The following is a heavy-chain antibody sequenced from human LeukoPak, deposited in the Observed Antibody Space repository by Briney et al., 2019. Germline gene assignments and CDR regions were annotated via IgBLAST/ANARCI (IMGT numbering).Heavy chain of an antibody. CDR2: IRSKTDGGTT. D-gene: IGHD3-10*01. V-gene: IGHV3-15*01. Sequence: GGSLRLSCAASGFTFSDYEMNWVRQAPGKGLEWIGRIRSKTDGGTTDYAAPMKGRFTISRDDSKNTLYLQMNSLKTEDTAVYYCTTGANRGVIAQSLDYWGQGTLVTVSS. CDR3: TTGANRGVIAQSLDY. CDR1: GFTFSDYE. J-gene: IGHJ4*02.